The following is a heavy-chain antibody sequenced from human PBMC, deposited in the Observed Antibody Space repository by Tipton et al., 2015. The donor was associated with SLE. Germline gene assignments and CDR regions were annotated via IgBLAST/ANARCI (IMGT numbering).Heavy chain of an antibody. CDR1: GFTFSHSA. D-gene: IGHD3-9*01. CDR2: ISHDGSEK. J-gene: IGHJ4*02. Sequence: SLRLSCAVSGFTFSHSAMHWVRQVPDKGLEWVAAISHDGSEKYYADSVNGRLTISRDDSKNTLFLQMNSLRVEDTAVYYCARGSDLLTGYYYFDLWGQGTVVTVSS. V-gene: IGHV3-30*03. CDR3: ARGSDLLTGYYYFDL.